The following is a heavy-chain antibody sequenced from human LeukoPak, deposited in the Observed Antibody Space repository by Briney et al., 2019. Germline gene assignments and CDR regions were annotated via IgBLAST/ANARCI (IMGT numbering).Heavy chain of an antibody. V-gene: IGHV3-23*01. CDR1: GFTFSSYG. D-gene: IGHD6-19*01. CDR3: AKDRAVAGTIDY. Sequence: GGSLRLSCAASGFTFSSYGMHWVRQAPGKGLEWVSAISGSGGSTYYADSVKGRFTISRDNSKNTLYLQMNSLRAEDTAVYYCAKDRAVAGTIDYWGQGTLVTVSS. CDR2: ISGSGGST. J-gene: IGHJ4*02.